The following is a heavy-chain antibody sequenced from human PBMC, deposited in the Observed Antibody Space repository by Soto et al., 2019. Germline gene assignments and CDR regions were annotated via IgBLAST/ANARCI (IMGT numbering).Heavy chain of an antibody. CDR1: GFTFSSYA. V-gene: IGHV3-23*01. CDR3: AKGLGIQLWCPRSPFDY. J-gene: IGHJ4*02. Sequence: EVQLLESGGGLVQPGGSLRLSCAASGFTFSSYAMSWVRQAPGKGLEWVSAISGSGGSTYYADSVKGRFTISRDNSKNTTYLQMNSLRAEDTAVYYCAKGLGIQLWCPRSPFDYWGQGTLVTVSS. D-gene: IGHD5-18*01. CDR2: ISGSGGST.